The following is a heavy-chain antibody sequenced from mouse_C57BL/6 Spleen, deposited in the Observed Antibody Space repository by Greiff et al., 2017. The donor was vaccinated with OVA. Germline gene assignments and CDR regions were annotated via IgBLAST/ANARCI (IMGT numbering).Heavy chain of an antibody. Sequence: VQLQQPGAELVKPGASVKLSCKASGYTFTSYWMQWVKQRPGQGLEWIGEIDPSDSYTNYNQKFKGKATLTVDTSSSPAYMQLSSLTSEDSAVYYCARGYSRASFDYWGQGTTLTVSS. D-gene: IGHD2-14*01. J-gene: IGHJ2*01. V-gene: IGHV1-50*01. CDR3: ARGYSRASFDY. CDR1: GYTFTSYW. CDR2: IDPSDSYT.